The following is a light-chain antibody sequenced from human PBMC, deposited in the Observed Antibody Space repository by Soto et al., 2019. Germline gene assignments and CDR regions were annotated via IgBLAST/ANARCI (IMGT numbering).Light chain of an antibody. CDR2: ATS. CDR3: QNYNSAPLT. CDR1: QDISNS. V-gene: IGKV1-27*01. J-gene: IGKJ4*01. Sequence: DIQMTQSPSSLSASVGDRVTITCRASQDISNSLAWYQQKPGKVAKVLIYATSILQSGVPARFSGSGSGTDFTLTISSLQPEDVAAYYCQNYNSAPLTFGGGTKVEI.